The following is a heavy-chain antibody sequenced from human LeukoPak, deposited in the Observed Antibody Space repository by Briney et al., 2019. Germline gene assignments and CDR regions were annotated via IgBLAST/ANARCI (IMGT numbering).Heavy chain of an antibody. CDR1: GGSISSGGYY. Sequence: ASETLSLTCTVSGGSISSGGYYWSWLRQPPGKGLEWIGYIYHSGSTYYNPSLKSRVTISVDTSKNQFSLKLSSVTAADTAVYYCARSFSSWQGEFDYWGQGTLVTVSS. J-gene: IGHJ4*02. V-gene: IGHV4-30-2*01. D-gene: IGHD6-13*01. CDR2: IYHSGST. CDR3: ARSFSSWQGEFDY.